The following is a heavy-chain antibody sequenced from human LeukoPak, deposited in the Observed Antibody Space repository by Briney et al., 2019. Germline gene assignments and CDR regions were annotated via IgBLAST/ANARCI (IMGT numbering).Heavy chain of an antibody. Sequence: SQTLSLTCAISGDSVSSNSAAWNWIRQSPPRGLEWLGRTYYRSKWYNDYAVSVKSRITINPDTSKNQFSLQLNSVTPEDTAVYYCATQRNSVNAFDIWGQGTMVTVSS. J-gene: IGHJ3*02. CDR1: GDSVSSNSAA. CDR2: TYYRSKWYN. V-gene: IGHV6-1*01. CDR3: ATQRNSVNAFDI. D-gene: IGHD1-1*01.